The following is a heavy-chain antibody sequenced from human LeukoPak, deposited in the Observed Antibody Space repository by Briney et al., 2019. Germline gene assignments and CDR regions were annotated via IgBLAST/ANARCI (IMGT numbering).Heavy chain of an antibody. J-gene: IGHJ4*02. CDR3: ATGGNWPRKQWLTTLGFDY. CDR2: MNPNSGNT. Sequence: GASVKVSCKASGYTFTSYDINWVRQATGQGLEWMGWMNPNSGNTGYAQKFQGRVTMTRNTSISTAYMELSSLRSEDTAVYYCATGGNWPRKQWLTTLGFDYWGQGTLVTVSS. CDR1: GYTFTSYD. V-gene: IGHV1-8*01. D-gene: IGHD6-19*01.